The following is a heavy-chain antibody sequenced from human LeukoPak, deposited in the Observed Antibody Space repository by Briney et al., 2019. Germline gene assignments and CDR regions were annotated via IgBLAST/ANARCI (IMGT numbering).Heavy chain of an antibody. V-gene: IGHV3-23*01. Sequence: GGSLRLSCAASGFTFSNFAMTWVRQAPGKGLEWVSGIRGSAGDTYYADSVKGRFTISRDTSENTLYLQMNSLRAEDTAVYYCAKDGSGTYPDAFDVWGQGTMVTVSS. CDR1: GFTFSNFA. D-gene: IGHD1-26*01. J-gene: IGHJ3*01. CDR2: IRGSAGDT. CDR3: AKDGSGTYPDAFDV.